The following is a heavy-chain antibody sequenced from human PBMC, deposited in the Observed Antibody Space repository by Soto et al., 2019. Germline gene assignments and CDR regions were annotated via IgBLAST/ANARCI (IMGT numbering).Heavy chain of an antibody. V-gene: IGHV2-5*02. CDR2: IYWDDVQ. CDR3: AHSPCSGGTCYLFDY. Sequence: QITLKESGPTLVKPTQTLTLTCTISGFSLSTSGVGVGWIRQPPGKALEWLALIYWDDVQRYSPSLKTRLTTTEDTSSNQVLITMTNMAPVATATYYCAHSPCSGGTCYLFDYWGQGTLVTVSS. D-gene: IGHD2-15*01. J-gene: IGHJ4*02. CDR1: GFSLSTSGVG.